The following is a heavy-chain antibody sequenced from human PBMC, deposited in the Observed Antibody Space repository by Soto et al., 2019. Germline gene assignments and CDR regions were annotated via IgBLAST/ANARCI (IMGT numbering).Heavy chain of an antibody. J-gene: IGHJ6*02. Sequence: EGQLVESGGCLVKPGGSLRLSCAASGLTFSSYSMHWVRKAPGKGLEWVSSISSSSSYIYYAASVTGRFTISRENAKNSLYLQMNSLGAEDTAVYYWARDRTTGTTPSGAWGQGTTVTVSS. CDR3: ARDRTTGTTPSGA. CDR1: GLTFSSYS. V-gene: IGHV3-21*01. CDR2: ISSSSSYI. D-gene: IGHD1-1*01.